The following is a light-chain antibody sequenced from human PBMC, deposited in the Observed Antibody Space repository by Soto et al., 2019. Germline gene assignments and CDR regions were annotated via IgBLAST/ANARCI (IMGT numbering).Light chain of an antibody. CDR1: QSISSW. Sequence: DIQITQSPSTLSASVGDRVTITCRASQSISSWLAWYQQKPGKAPKLLIYDASSLESGVPSRFSGSGSGTEFTLTISSLQPDDFATYYCQQYNSQTFGQGTKVDIK. CDR2: DAS. V-gene: IGKV1-5*01. J-gene: IGKJ1*01. CDR3: QQYNSQT.